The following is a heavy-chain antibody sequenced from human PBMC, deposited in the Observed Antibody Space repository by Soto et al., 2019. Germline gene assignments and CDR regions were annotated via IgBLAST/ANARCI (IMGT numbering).Heavy chain of an antibody. Sequence: QVQLVQSGAEVKKPGSSVKVSCKASGGTFSSYAISWVRQAPGQGLEWMGGIIPIFGTANYAQKFQGRVTITAHESTSTAYMELSSLRSEDTAVYYCAREGGYCSGGSCYSGLSWFDPWGQGTLVTVSS. CDR3: AREGGYCSGGSCYSGLSWFDP. D-gene: IGHD2-15*01. CDR1: GGTFSSYA. J-gene: IGHJ5*02. V-gene: IGHV1-69*12. CDR2: IIPIFGTA.